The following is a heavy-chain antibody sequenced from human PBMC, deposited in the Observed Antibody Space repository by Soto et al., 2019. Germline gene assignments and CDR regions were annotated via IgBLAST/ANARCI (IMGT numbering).Heavy chain of an antibody. V-gene: IGHV5-51*01. Sequence: GESLKISCKGSGYTFTTYWIGWVRQMPGKGLEWMGIIYPGDSDTRYSPSFQCQVTISADKSISTAYLQWSSLKASDTAMYYCASSHYSGSYWAFDYWGQGTLVTVSS. D-gene: IGHD1-26*01. CDR3: ASSHYSGSYWAFDY. J-gene: IGHJ4*02. CDR2: IYPGDSDT. CDR1: GYTFTTYW.